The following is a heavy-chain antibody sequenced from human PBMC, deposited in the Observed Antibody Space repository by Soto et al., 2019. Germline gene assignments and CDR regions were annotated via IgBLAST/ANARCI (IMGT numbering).Heavy chain of an antibody. V-gene: IGHV3-23*01. CDR1: GFTFSSYA. J-gene: IGHJ4*02. D-gene: IGHD6-19*01. Sequence: EVQLLESGGGLVQPGGSLRLSCAASGFTFSSYAMSWVRQAPGKGLEWVSAISGSGGSTYYADSVKDPFTISRDNSKNTLYLQMNSIRCEDTAVNYWADTGYRSGWYFDYWGQGPMVTVSS. CDR3: ADTGYRSGWYFDY. CDR2: ISGSGGST.